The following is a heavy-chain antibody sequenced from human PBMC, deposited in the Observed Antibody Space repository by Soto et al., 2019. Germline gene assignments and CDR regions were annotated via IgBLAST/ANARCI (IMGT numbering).Heavy chain of an antibody. D-gene: IGHD3-10*01. CDR1: GYTFTSYG. J-gene: IGHJ6*02. V-gene: IGHV1-18*01. CDR3: ARDALWFGEFEYYYGMDV. CDR2: ISAYNGNT. Sequence: QVQLVQSGAEVKKPGASVKVSCKASGYTFTSYGISWVRQAPGQGLEWMGWISAYNGNTNYAQQLQGRVTMTTDTSTSPAYMELGSLRSDDTAVYYCARDALWFGEFEYYYGMDVWGQGTTVTVSS.